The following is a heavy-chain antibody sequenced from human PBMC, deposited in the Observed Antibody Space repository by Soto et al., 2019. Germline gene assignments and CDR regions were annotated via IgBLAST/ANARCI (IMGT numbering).Heavy chain of an antibody. V-gene: IGHV4-4*02. J-gene: IGHJ4*02. D-gene: IGHD6-19*01. CDR2: TYHSGST. Sequence: SETLSLTCAVSGGSISSSNWWSWVRQPPGKGLEWIGETYHSGSTNYNPSLKSRVTISVDTSKNQFSLKMTSVTAEDTAVYYCARSGGGSGWLGGQGTLVTVSS. CDR1: GGSISSSNW. CDR3: ARSGGGSGWL.